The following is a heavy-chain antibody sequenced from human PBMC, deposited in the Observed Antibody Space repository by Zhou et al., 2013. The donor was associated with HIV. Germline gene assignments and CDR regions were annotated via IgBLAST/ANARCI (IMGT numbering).Heavy chain of an antibody. V-gene: IGHV1-46*01. Sequence: QVQLVQSGAEVKKPGASVKVSCKASGYTFTSYYIHWARQAPGQGLEWMGRINPSGDSPIYAQKFQDRVTLTRDTSTSTDYMELGSLRSEDAAVYYCARGNLWSYYYYAMDVWGQGTTVTVSS. CDR3: ARGNLWSYYYYAMDV. J-gene: IGHJ6*02. CDR2: INPSGDSP. D-gene: IGHD3-10*01. CDR1: GYTFTSYY.